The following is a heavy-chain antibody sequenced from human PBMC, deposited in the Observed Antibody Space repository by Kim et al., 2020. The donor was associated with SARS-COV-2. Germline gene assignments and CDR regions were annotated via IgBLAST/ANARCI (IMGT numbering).Heavy chain of an antibody. CDR3: ARVPVGSGPD. V-gene: IGHV1-18*01. D-gene: IGHD3-3*01. CDR2: NT. Sequence: NTNYAQKLQGRVTMTTDTSTSTAYMELRSLRSDDTAVYYCARVPVGSGPDWGQGTLVTVSS. J-gene: IGHJ4*02.